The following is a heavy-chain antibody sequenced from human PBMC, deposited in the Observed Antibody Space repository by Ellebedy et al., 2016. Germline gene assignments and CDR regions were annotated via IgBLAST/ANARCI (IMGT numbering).Heavy chain of an antibody. CDR1: GFTFGSYA. Sequence: GGSLRLSCAASGFTFGSYAMHWVRQAPGKGLEWVAVISYDGSSKYYADSVKGRFTISRDNSKNTLYLQMNSLRAEDTAVYYCATAMVTSFDYWGQGTLVTVSS. J-gene: IGHJ4*02. V-gene: IGHV3-30*04. D-gene: IGHD5-18*01. CDR3: ATAMVTSFDY. CDR2: ISYDGSSK.